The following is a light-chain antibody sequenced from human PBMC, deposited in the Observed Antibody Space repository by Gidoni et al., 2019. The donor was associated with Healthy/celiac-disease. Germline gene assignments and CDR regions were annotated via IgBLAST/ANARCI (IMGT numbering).Light chain of an antibody. CDR2: SNN. J-gene: IGLJ3*02. V-gene: IGLV1-44*01. Sequence: QSVLTQPPSASGTPGQRVTISCSGSSSNIGSNTVNWYQQLPGTAPKLRIYSNNQRHSGVPDRCAGAKSGTSASLAISGLQSEDEADYYWAAWDDSLNGPVFGGGTKLTVL. CDR3: AAWDDSLNGPV. CDR1: SSNIGSNT.